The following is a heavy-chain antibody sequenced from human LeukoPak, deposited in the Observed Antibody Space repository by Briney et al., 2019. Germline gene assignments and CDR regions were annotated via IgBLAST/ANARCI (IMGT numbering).Heavy chain of an antibody. D-gene: IGHD3-22*01. CDR2: ISYRGGST. V-gene: IGHV3-23*01. J-gene: IGHJ4*02. CDR1: GITLSNYG. Sequence: GGSLRLSCPVSGITLSNYGMSWVRQPPGKGLEWVAGISYRGGSTNYADSVKGRFIISRDNPKNTLYLQMNSVRAEDTAVYFCAKRGVVIRVILVGFHKEAYYFDSWGQGALVTVSS. CDR3: AKRGVVIRVILVGFHKEAYYFDS.